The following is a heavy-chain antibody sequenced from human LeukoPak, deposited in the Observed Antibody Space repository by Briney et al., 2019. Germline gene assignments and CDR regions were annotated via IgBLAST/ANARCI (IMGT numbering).Heavy chain of an antibody. CDR3: ARGGIKGSTGHRSFDY. CDR2: IYYSGNT. CDR1: GGSITDYY. D-gene: IGHD1-26*01. J-gene: IGHJ4*02. Sequence: PSETLSLTCTVSGGSITDYYWSWIRQPPGKGLEWNGYIYYSGNTNYNPSLKSRVTISVDTSKTQFSLRLSSVTAADTAMYYCARGGIKGSTGHRSFDYWGQGTLVTVSS. V-gene: IGHV4-59*01.